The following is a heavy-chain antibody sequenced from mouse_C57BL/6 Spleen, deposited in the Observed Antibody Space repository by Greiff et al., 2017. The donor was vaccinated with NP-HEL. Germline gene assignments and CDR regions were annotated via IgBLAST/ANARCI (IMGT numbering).Heavy chain of an antibody. CDR3: ARSGSNYDYAMDC. D-gene: IGHD2-5*01. J-gene: IGHJ4*01. Sequence: VQLQQPGAELVRPGSSVKLSCKASGYTFTSYWMHWVKQRPIQGLEWIGNIDPSDSGTHYNQKFKDKATLTVDKSSSTAYMQLSSLTSEDSAVYHRARSGSNYDYAMDCWGEGTSGT. CDR2: IDPSDSGT. V-gene: IGHV1-52*01. CDR1: GYTFTSYW.